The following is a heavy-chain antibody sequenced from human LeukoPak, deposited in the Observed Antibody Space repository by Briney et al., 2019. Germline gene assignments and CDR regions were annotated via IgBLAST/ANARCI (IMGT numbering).Heavy chain of an antibody. V-gene: IGHV4-39*07. D-gene: IGHD3-22*01. Sequence: PSETLSLTCTVSGGSISRSSYSWGWIRQPPGKGLEWIGSIYYSGSTYYNPSLKSRVTISVDTSKNQFSLKLSSVTAADTAVYYCATQIVVVITTGADAFDIWGQGTMVTVSS. CDR3: ATQIVVVITTGADAFDI. J-gene: IGHJ3*02. CDR2: IYYSGST. CDR1: GGSISRSSYS.